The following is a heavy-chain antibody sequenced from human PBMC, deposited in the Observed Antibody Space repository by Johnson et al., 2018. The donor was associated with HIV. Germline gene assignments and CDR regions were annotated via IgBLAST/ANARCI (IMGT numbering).Heavy chain of an antibody. J-gene: IGHJ3*02. CDR3: ANALILDAFNI. D-gene: IGHD2-21*01. CDR2: ISSDGSNK. V-gene: IGHV3-30*18. Sequence: QVQLVESGGGVVQPGRSLRLSCAASGFSFSNYAMDWVRQAPGKGLEWVALISSDGSNKNYADSVKGRFTISRDNSKNTLYLQMNSLRADYTAVYYCANALILDAFNIWGQGTMVTVSS. CDR1: GFSFSNYA.